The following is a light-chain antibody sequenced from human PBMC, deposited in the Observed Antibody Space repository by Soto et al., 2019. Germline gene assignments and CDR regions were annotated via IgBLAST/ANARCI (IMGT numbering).Light chain of an antibody. V-gene: IGKV1-27*01. CDR2: AAS. Sequence: DIQMTQSPSSLSASVGDRVTITCRASQGISNYLAWYQQKPGEVPKLLIYAASTLQSGVPPRFSGSGSGTDFSLTSSSLQPEDVATYYCQKDTSARGTFGQGTKVDIK. CDR1: QGISNY. CDR3: QKDTSARGT. J-gene: IGKJ1*01.